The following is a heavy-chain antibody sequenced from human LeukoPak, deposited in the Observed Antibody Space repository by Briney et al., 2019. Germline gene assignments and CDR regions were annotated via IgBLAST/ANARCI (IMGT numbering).Heavy chain of an antibody. Sequence: ASVKVSCKASGYTFTSYDINWVRQATGQGLEWMGWMNPNSGNTGYAQKFQGRVTITRNTSISTAYMELSSLRSEDTAVYYCARVLRRAAAGTGPWFQHWGQGTLVTVSS. J-gene: IGHJ1*01. CDR1: GYTFTSYD. CDR3: ARVLRRAAAGTGPWFQH. V-gene: IGHV1-8*03. CDR2: MNPNSGNT. D-gene: IGHD6-13*01.